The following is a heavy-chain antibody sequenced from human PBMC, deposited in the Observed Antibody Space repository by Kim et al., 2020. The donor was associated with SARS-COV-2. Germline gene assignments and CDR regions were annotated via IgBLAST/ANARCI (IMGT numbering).Heavy chain of an antibody. V-gene: IGHV4-34*01. J-gene: IGHJ4*02. Sequence: TDTPSLRTRVTMSVARAKNQFSLNLTSVTAADTAVYYCARGGLWFGEHFDYWGQGSLLTVSS. D-gene: IGHD3-10*01. CDR3: ARGGLWFGEHFDY.